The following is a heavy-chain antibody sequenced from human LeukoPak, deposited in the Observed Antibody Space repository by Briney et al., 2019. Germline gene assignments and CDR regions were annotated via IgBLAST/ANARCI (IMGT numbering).Heavy chain of an antibody. CDR1: GFTFSSYW. J-gene: IGHJ3*02. V-gene: IGHV3-74*01. CDR3: ARVGGAHYYGSGSYGDDAFDI. D-gene: IGHD3-10*01. CDR2: INSDGSST. Sequence: GGSLRLSCAASGFTFSSYWMHWVRQAPGKGLVWVSRINSDGSSTSYADSVKGRFPISRDNAKNTLYLQMNSLRAEDTAVYYCARVGGAHYYGSGSYGDDAFDIWGQGTMVTVSS.